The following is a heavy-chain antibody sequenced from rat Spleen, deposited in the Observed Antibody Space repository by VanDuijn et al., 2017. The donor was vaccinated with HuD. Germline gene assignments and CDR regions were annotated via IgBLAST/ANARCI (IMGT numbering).Heavy chain of an antibody. CDR3: ATDQAGNY. CDR2: ISSDGGRN. V-gene: IGHV5-20*01. J-gene: IGHJ2*01. CDR1: GFTFTDYY. Sequence: EVQLVESGGGLVQPGGSMKLSCAASGFTFTDYYMAWVRQAPTKGLEWVATISSDGGRNFYRDSVKGRFTNSMDNAKSALYLKMDSLRSEDTATYYCATDQAGNYRCQGVMVTVSS.